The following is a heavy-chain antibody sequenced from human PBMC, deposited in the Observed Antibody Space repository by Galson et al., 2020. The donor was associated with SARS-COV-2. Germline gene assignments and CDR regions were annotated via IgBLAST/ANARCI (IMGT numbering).Heavy chain of an antibody. Sequence: TGGSLRLSCAASGFTFSSYGMHWVRQAPGKGLEWVAVISYDGSNKYYADSVKGRFTISRDNSKNTLYLQMNSLRAEDTAVYYCAKDVLEMATIREYNCFDPWGQGTLVTVSS. CDR1: GFTFSSYG. V-gene: IGHV3-30*18. J-gene: IGHJ5*02. CDR2: ISYDGSNK. D-gene: IGHD5-12*01. CDR3: AKDVLEMATIREYNCFDP.